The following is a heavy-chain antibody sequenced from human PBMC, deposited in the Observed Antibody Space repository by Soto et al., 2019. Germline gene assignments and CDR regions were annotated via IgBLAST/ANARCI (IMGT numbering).Heavy chain of an antibody. CDR2: ISAYNGNT. V-gene: IGHV1-18*01. J-gene: IGHJ6*02. D-gene: IGHD6-19*01. CDR1: GYTFTSYG. Sequence: QVQLVQSGAEVKKPGASVKVSCKASGYTFTSYGISWVRQAPGQGLEWMGWISAYNGNTHYAQKLQGRVTMTTDTSTSTSYMELRILRSDDTAVYYCARDSGSSGWKWSYYYYYGMDVWGQGTTVTVSS. CDR3: ARDSGSSGWKWSYYYYYGMDV.